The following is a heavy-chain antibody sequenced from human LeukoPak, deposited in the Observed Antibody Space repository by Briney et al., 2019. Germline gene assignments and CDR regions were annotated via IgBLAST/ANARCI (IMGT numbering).Heavy chain of an antibody. V-gene: IGHV4-34*01. Sequence: SETLSLTCAVYGGSFSGYYWSWIRQPPGKGLEWIGEINHSGSTNYNPSLKSRVTISVDTSKNQFSLKLSSVTAADTAVYYCARGLVVVAASPYHYYGMDVWGQGTTVTVSS. CDR1: GGSFSGYY. D-gene: IGHD2-15*01. J-gene: IGHJ6*02. CDR2: INHSGST. CDR3: ARGLVVVAASPYHYYGMDV.